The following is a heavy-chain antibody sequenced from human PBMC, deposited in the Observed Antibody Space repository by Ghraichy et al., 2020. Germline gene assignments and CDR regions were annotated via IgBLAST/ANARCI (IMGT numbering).Heavy chain of an antibody. CDR3: AREVLYGDDLLYYYYYMDV. CDR2: ISSSSSTI. V-gene: IGHV3-48*02. CDR1: GFTFSSYS. J-gene: IGHJ6*03. D-gene: IGHD4-17*01. Sequence: GGSLRLSCAASGFTFSSYSMNWVRQAPGKGLEWVSYISSSSSTIYYADSVKGRFTISRDNAKNSLYLQMNSLRDEDTAVYYCAREVLYGDDLLYYYYYMDVWGKGTTVTVSS.